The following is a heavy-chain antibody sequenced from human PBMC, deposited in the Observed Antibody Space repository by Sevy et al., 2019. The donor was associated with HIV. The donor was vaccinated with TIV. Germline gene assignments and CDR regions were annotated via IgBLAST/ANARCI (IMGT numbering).Heavy chain of an antibody. V-gene: IGHV3-23*01. CDR1: GFTFSSYA. CDR3: AKDRVWELGDAFDI. Sequence: GGSLRLSCVASGFTFSSYAMNWVRQAPGKGLEWVSGLSGSGGSTNYADSVKGRFTISRDNSKNTLYLQMSSLRAEDTAVYYCAKDRVWELGDAFDIWGQVTMVTVSS. D-gene: IGHD6-13*01. J-gene: IGHJ3*02. CDR2: LSGSGGST.